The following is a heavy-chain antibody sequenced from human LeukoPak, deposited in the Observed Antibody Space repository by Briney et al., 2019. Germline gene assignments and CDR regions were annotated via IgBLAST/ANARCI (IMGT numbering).Heavy chain of an antibody. CDR1: GASVSGSAYY. J-gene: IGHJ6*04. CDR2: ISSSGSTI. V-gene: IGHV3-11*04. D-gene: IGHD3-10*02. Sequence: LSLTCTVSGASVSGSAYYWGWIRQPPGKGLEWVSYISSSGSTIYYADSVKGRFTISRDNAKNSLYLQMNSLRAEDTAVYYCAELGITMIGGVWGKGTTVTISS. CDR3: AELGITMIGGV.